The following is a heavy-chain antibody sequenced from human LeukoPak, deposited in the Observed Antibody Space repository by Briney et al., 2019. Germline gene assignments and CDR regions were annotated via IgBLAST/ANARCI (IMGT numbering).Heavy chain of an antibody. CDR1: GFTFSSYS. V-gene: IGHV3-48*01. J-gene: IGHJ4*02. CDR3: AALAAAGTGDY. CDR2: ISSSSSTI. D-gene: IGHD6-13*01. Sequence: PGGSLRLSCAASGFTFSSYSMNWVRQAPGGGLECVSYISSSSSTIYYADSVKGRFTISRDNAKNSLYLQMNSLRAEDTAVYYCAALAAAGTGDYWGQGTLVTVSS.